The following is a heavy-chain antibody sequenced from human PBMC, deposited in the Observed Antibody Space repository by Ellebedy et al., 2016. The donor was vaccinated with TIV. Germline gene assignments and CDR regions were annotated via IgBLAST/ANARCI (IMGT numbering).Heavy chain of an antibody. Sequence: AASVKVSCKASGYTFTGYYMHWVRQAPGQGLEWMGWINPNSGGTNYAQKVQGRVTMTTDTSTSTAYMELRSLRSDDTAVYYCARDVRYAFDIWGQGTTVTVSS. D-gene: IGHD5-24*01. J-gene: IGHJ3*02. V-gene: IGHV1-2*02. CDR3: ARDVRYAFDI. CDR2: INPNSGGT. CDR1: GYTFTGYY.